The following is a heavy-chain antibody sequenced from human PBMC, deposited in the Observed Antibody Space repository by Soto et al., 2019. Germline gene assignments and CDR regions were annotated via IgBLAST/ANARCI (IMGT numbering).Heavy chain of an antibody. D-gene: IGHD6-19*01. J-gene: IGHJ6*04. Sequence: SVKVSCKASGGTFSGYAIGWVRQAPGQGLEWMGGIIPIFGTANYAQKFQGRVTITADESTSTAYMELSSLRSEDTAVYYCARDLESSGPKMDVWGKGTTVTVSS. CDR3: ARDLESSGPKMDV. V-gene: IGHV1-69*13. CDR1: GGTFSGYA. CDR2: IIPIFGTA.